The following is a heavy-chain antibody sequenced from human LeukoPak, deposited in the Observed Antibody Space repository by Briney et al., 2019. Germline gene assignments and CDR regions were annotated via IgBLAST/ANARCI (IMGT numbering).Heavy chain of an antibody. CDR1: GGSISSYY. CDR2: IYYSGST. CDR3: ARAGWYTLDN. D-gene: IGHD2-15*01. Sequence: PSETLSLTCTVSGGSISSYYWSWIRQPPGKGLEWIGSIYYSGSTYYNPSLKSRVTISVDTSKNQFSLKMSSMTAADTAVYYCARAGWYTLDNWGQGTLVTVSS. J-gene: IGHJ4*02. V-gene: IGHV4-39*07.